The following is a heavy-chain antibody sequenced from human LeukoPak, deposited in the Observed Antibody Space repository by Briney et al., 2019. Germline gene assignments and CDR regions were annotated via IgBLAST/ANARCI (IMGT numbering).Heavy chain of an antibody. CDR3: ATSQAASHDF. CDR1: GGSISSTPYY. Sequence: SQTLSLTCTVSGGSISSTPYYWGWIRQPPGKGLEWIASIYYSGTTYYNPSLKSRVTISADTSTNQISLKLSSVTAADTALYYCATSQAASHDFWGQGTLVTVSS. CDR2: IYYSGTT. D-gene: IGHD2-15*01. V-gene: IGHV4-39*01. J-gene: IGHJ4*02.